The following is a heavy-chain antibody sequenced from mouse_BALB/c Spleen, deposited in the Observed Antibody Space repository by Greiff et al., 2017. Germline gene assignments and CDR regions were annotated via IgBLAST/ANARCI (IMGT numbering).Heavy chain of an antibody. CDR2: IRNKANGYTT. CDR1: GFTFTDYY. Sequence: EVKLQESGGGLVQPGGSLRLSCATSGFTFTDYYMSWVRQPPGKALEWLGFIRNKANGYTTEYSASVKGRFTISRDNSQSILYLQMNTLRAEDSATYYCARMVTTAWFAYWGQGTLVTVSA. V-gene: IGHV7-3*02. CDR3: ARMVTTAWFAY. J-gene: IGHJ3*01. D-gene: IGHD2-2*01.